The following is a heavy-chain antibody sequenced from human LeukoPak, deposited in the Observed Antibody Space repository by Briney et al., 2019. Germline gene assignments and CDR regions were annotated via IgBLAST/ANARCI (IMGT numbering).Heavy chain of an antibody. CDR3: AKEERKYCSGGSCQANYFDY. CDR2: IKQDGSEK. V-gene: IGHV3-7*01. J-gene: IGHJ4*02. Sequence: GGSLRLSCAASGFTFSSYWMTWVRQAPGKGLEWVSNIKQDGSEKFYADSVKGRFTISRDNSKNTLYLQMNSLRAEDTAVYYCAKEERKYCSGGSCQANYFDYWGQGTLVTVSS. D-gene: IGHD2-15*01. CDR1: GFTFSSYW.